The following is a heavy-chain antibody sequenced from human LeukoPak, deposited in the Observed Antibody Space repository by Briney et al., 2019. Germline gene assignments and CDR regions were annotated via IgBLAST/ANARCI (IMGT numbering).Heavy chain of an antibody. CDR1: GFTFSSYS. J-gene: IGHJ4*02. CDR3: ARDMVGSSGWAEGFDY. Sequence: PGGSLRLSCAASGFTFSSYSMNWVRQAPGKGLEWVSYISVGSSTAHHADSVKGRFTISRDNAKNSLYLQMNSLRAEDTAVYYCARDMVGSSGWAEGFDYWGQGTLVTVSS. V-gene: IGHV3-48*04. CDR2: ISVGSSTA. D-gene: IGHD6-19*01.